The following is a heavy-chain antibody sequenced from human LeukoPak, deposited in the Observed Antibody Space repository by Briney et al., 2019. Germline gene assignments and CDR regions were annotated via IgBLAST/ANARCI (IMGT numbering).Heavy chain of an antibody. D-gene: IGHD3-3*01. CDR1: GGSISSSSHY. CDR3: ARGRDFWSGHYDF. J-gene: IGHJ4*02. CDR2: ISYSGTT. V-gene: IGHV4-39*01. Sequence: SETLSLTCTVSGGSISSSSHYWGWIRQPPGKGLEWIGFISYSGTTYHNPSLKSRVTISVDTSKNQFSLQLSSVTAADTAVYYCARGRDFWSGHYDFWGQGTLVTVSS.